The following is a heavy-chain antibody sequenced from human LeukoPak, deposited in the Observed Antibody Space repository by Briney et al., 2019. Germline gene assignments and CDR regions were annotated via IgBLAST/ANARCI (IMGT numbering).Heavy chain of an antibody. J-gene: IGHJ4*02. Sequence: GRSLRLSCAASGFTFSSYAMHWVRQAPGKGLQWLALTSDDGSAKYYADSVQGRFTISRDNSKSTLCLQMNSLRAEDTAVYYCAKQLGYCSDGSCYFPYWGQGTLVTVSS. CDR3: AKQLGYCSDGSCYFPY. V-gene: IGHV3-30-3*02. CDR1: GFTFSSYA. D-gene: IGHD2-15*01. CDR2: TSDDGSAK.